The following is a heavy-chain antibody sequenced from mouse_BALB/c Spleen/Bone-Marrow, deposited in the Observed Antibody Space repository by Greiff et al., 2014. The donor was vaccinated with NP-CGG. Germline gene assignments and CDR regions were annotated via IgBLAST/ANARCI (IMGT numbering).Heavy chain of an antibody. V-gene: IGHV1-12*01. Sequence: LQQSGAELVKPGASVKMSCKASGYTFTSYNMHWVKQTPGQGLEWIESIYPGNGDTSYNQKFKGKATLTADKSSSTAYMQLSSLTSEDSAVYYCARRGISTAAWYFDVWGAGTTVTVSS. CDR1: GYTFTSYN. J-gene: IGHJ1*01. D-gene: IGHD1-2*01. CDR2: IYPGNGDT. CDR3: ARRGISTAAWYFDV.